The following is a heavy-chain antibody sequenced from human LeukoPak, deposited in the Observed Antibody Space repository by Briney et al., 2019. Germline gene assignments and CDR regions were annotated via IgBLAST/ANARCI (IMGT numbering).Heavy chain of an antibody. Sequence: GESLKISCKGSGYSFTSYWIGWVRQMPGKGLEWMGIIYPGDSDTRYSPSFQGQVTISADKSISTAYLQWSSLKASDTAMYYCARLSDIDSSGYYGYFDYWGQGTLVTVSS. CDR3: ARLSDIDSSGYYGYFDY. J-gene: IGHJ4*02. D-gene: IGHD3-22*01. CDR2: IYPGDSDT. CDR1: GYSFTSYW. V-gene: IGHV5-51*01.